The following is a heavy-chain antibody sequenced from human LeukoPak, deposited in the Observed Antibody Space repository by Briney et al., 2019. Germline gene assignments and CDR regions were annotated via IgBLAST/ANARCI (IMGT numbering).Heavy chain of an antibody. V-gene: IGHV1-3*01. J-gene: IGHJ4*02. D-gene: IGHD5-18*01. CDR2: INAGNGNT. CDR1: GYTFTTYA. CDR3: ARDPSGYSYLTRGFDC. Sequence: ASAKVSCKASGYTFTTYAMHWVRQAPGQRLEWMGWINAGNGNTKYSQKFQDRVTITRDTSASTAYMELSSLRSEDTAVYYCARDPSGYSYLTRGFDCWGQGTLVTVSS.